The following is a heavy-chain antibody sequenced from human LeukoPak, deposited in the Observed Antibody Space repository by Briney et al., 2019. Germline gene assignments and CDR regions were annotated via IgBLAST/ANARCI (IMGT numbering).Heavy chain of an antibody. CDR2: IYYSGST. V-gene: IGHV4-31*03. Sequence: SETLSLTCTVSGGSISSGGYYWSWIRQHPGKGLEWIGYIYYSGSTYYNPSLKSRVTISVDTSKNQFSLKLSSVTAADTAVYYCARVRAARLFYYYYMDVWGKGTTVTVSS. D-gene: IGHD6-6*01. CDR1: GGSISSGGYY. J-gene: IGHJ6*03. CDR3: ARVRAARLFYYYYMDV.